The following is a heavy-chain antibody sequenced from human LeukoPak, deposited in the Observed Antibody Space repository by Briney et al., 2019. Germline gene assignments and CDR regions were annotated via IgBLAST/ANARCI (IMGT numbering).Heavy chain of an antibody. Sequence: SETLSLTCTVSGYSISSGYYWGWIRQPPGKGLEWIGSIYHSGSTYYNPSLKSRVTISVDTSKNRFSLKLSSVTAADTAVYYCARDRPGYSYGIDYWGQGTLVTVSS. D-gene: IGHD5-18*01. CDR1: GYSISSGYY. CDR2: IYHSGST. V-gene: IGHV4-38-2*02. J-gene: IGHJ4*02. CDR3: ARDRPGYSYGIDY.